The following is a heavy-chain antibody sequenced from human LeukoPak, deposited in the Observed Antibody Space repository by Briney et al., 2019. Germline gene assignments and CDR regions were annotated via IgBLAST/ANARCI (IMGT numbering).Heavy chain of an antibody. Sequence: PSETLSLTCTVSGGSVRSGSYYWSWIRQPPGKGLEWIGYIYYSGSTNYNPSLKSRVTISVDTSKNQFSLKLSSVTAADTAVYYCARPHYDFWSGYSHRYYYGMDVWGQGTTVTVSS. CDR3: ARPHYDFWSGYSHRYYYGMDV. V-gene: IGHV4-61*01. CDR2: IYYSGST. J-gene: IGHJ6*02. D-gene: IGHD3-3*01. CDR1: GGSVRSGSYY.